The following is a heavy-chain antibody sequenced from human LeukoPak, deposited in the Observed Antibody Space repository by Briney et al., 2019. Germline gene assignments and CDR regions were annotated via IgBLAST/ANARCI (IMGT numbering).Heavy chain of an antibody. CDR2: ISGSGGST. CDR1: GFTFSSYA. D-gene: IGHD3-22*01. CDR3: AKSRYDRTTYGDY. Sequence: GGSLRLSCAASGFTFSSYAMSWVRQAPGKGLEWVSAISGSGGSTYYADSVKGRFTISRDNSKNTLYLQMNSLRAGDTAVYYCAKSRYDRTTYGDYWGQGTLVTVSS. V-gene: IGHV3-23*01. J-gene: IGHJ4*02.